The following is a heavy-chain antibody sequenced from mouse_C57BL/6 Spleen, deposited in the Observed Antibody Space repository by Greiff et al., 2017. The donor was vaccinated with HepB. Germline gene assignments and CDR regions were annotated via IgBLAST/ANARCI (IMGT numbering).Heavy chain of an antibody. CDR3: ARPTSQCPHWYFDV. D-gene: IGHD6-1*01. V-gene: IGHV5-6*01. CDR1: GFTFSSYG. J-gene: IGHJ1*03. Sequence: EVQLVESGGDLVKPGGSLKLSCAASGFTFSSYGMSWVRQTPDKRLEWVATISSGGSYTYYPDSVKGRFTISRDNAKNTLYLQMSSLKSEDTAMYYCARPTSQCPHWYFDVWGTGTTVTVSS. CDR2: ISSGGSYT.